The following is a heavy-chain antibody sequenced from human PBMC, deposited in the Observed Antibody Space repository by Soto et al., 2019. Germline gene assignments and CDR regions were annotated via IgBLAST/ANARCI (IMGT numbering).Heavy chain of an antibody. CDR2: ISSSSSYI. J-gene: IGHJ4*02. Sequence: GGSVRLSCAASGFTFSSYSMNWVRQAPGKGLEWVSSISSSSSYIYYADSVKGRFTISRDNAKNSLYLQMNSLRAEDTAVYYCARDSLLVRAPDGGSLYWGQGTLVSGSS. CDR3: ARDSLLVRAPDGGSLY. V-gene: IGHV3-21*01. D-gene: IGHD6-13*01. CDR1: GFTFSSYS.